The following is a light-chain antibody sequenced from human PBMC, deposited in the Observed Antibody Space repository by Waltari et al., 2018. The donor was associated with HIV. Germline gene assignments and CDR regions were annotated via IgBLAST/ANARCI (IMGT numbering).Light chain of an antibody. Sequence: VMTQSTATLSASPGQRATLSCRARQSVSSYLAWYQQKPGQAPRLLIYGASTRATGIPARFSGSGSGTEFTLTISSLQSEDFAVYYCQQYNKWPRGTFGGGTKVEVK. CDR2: GAS. CDR3: QQYNKWPRGT. J-gene: IGKJ4*01. V-gene: IGKV3-15*01. CDR1: QSVSSY.